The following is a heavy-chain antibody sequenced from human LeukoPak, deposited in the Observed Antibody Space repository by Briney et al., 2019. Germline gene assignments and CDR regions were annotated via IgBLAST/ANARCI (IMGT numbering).Heavy chain of an antibody. CDR3: ARKKRLYDSSGYYPRTQYYFDY. CDR2: IYYSGGT. CDR1: GGSISSGGYY. J-gene: IGHJ4*02. Sequence: PSETLSLTCTVSGGSISSGGYYWSWIRQHPGKGLEWIGYIYYSGGTYYNPSLKSRVTISVDTSKNQFSLKLSSVTAADTAVYYCARKKRLYDSSGYYPRTQYYFDYWGQGTLVTVSS. D-gene: IGHD3-22*01. V-gene: IGHV4-31*03.